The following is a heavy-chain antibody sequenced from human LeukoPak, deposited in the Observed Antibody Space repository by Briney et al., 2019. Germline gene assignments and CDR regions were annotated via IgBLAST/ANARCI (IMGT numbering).Heavy chain of an antibody. D-gene: IGHD3-9*01. J-gene: IGHJ3*02. CDR3: ARDGGYFGAFDI. Sequence: SETLSLTCTVSGASISSGDYYWNWIRQPPGKGLEWIGYIYYSGSTYYNPSLKSRVTISVDTSKNQFSLKLSSVTAADTAVYYCARDGGYFGAFDIWGQGTMVTVSS. CDR1: GASISSGDYY. CDR2: IYYSGST. V-gene: IGHV4-30-4*01.